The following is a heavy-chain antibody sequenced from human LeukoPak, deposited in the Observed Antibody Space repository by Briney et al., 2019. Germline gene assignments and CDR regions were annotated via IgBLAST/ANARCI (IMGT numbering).Heavy chain of an antibody. Sequence: PSETLSLTCTVSGGSISSYYWSWIRQPPGKGLEWIGYIYYSGSTNYNPSLKSRVTISVDTSKNQFSLKLSSVTAADTAVYYCARVSRGTQYDILTKTSANYYYYMDVWGKGTTVTISS. CDR3: ARVSRGTQYDILTKTSANYYYYMDV. D-gene: IGHD3-9*01. J-gene: IGHJ6*03. CDR1: GGSISSYY. V-gene: IGHV4-59*01. CDR2: IYYSGST.